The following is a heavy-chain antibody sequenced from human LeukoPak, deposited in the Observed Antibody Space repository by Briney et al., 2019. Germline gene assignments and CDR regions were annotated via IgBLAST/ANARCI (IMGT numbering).Heavy chain of an antibody. D-gene: IGHD2-15*01. CDR2: IYYSGSN. CDR3: ARRKCSGGSCPPYYFDY. Sequence: SETLSLTCTVSGGSISSYYWSWIRQPPGKGLEWIGYIYYSGSNSSHTSLKSRVTISVDTSKNQFALKLSSVTAADTAVYYCARRKCSGGSCPPYYFDYWGQGTLVTVSS. V-gene: IGHV4-59*08. CDR1: GGSISSYY. J-gene: IGHJ4*02.